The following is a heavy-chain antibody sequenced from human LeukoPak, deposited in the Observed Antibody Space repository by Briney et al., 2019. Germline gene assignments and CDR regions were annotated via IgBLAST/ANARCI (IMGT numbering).Heavy chain of an antibody. V-gene: IGHV3-23*01. CDR3: ARGFSVATRPCDY. J-gene: IGHJ4*02. CDR1: GFTFSSYA. D-gene: IGHD5-12*01. CDR2: ISASAGST. Sequence: GGSLRLSCAASGFTFSSYAMFWVRQAPGKGLEWVSTISASAGSTFYADSVKGRFTISRDNSKSTLYLQMNSLRAEDTAAYYCARGFSVATRPCDYWGQGTLVTVSS.